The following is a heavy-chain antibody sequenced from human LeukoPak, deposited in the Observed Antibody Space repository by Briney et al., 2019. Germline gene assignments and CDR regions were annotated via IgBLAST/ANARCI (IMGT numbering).Heavy chain of an antibody. J-gene: IGHJ4*02. CDR3: AKDFYYYDSSGYYERYYFDY. CDR1: GFTFSSYG. D-gene: IGHD3-22*01. CDR2: IRYDGSNR. V-gene: IGHV3-30*02. Sequence: GGSLRLSCAASGFTFSSYGMHWVRQAPGKGLEWVAFIRYDGSNRYYADSVKGRFTISRDNSKNTLYLQMNSLRAEDTAVYYCAKDFYYYDSSGYYERYYFDYWGQGTLVTVSS.